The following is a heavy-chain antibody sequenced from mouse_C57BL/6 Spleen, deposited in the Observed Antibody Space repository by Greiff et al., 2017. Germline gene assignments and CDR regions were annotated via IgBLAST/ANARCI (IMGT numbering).Heavy chain of an antibody. Sequence: QVQLQQPGAELVKPGASVKVSCKASGYTFTSYWMHWVKQRPGQGLEWIGRIHPSDSDTNYNQKFKGKATLTVDKSSSTAHMQLSSLTSEDSAVYYCAMGYYGSSPFAYWGQGTLVTVSA. CDR1: GYTFTSYW. V-gene: IGHV1-74*01. CDR3: AMGYYGSSPFAY. D-gene: IGHD1-1*01. J-gene: IGHJ3*01. CDR2: IHPSDSDT.